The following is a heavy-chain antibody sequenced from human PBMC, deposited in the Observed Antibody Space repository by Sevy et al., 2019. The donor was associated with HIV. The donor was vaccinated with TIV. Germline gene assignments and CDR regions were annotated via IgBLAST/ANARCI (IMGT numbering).Heavy chain of an antibody. J-gene: IGHJ4*02. Sequence: GGSLRLSCAASGFNIRTHAMHWVRQPPGKGLEWVAVISSTGSHQYYANSVRGRFTISRDNSENTLSLQMNGLRLDDTGLYYCAREAGYTTTWSPGNYWGLGTLVTVSS. CDR2: ISSTGSHQ. D-gene: IGHD5-12*01. V-gene: IGHV3-30-3*01. CDR1: GFNIRTHA. CDR3: AREAGYTTTWSPGNY.